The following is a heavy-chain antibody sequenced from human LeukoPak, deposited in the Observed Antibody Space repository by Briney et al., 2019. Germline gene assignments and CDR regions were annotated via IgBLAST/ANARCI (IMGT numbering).Heavy chain of an antibody. CDR1: GYTLTELS. D-gene: IGHD3-10*01. V-gene: IGHV1-8*01. CDR3: ARDGTLDFGELFLY. CDR2: MNPNSGNT. Sequence: GASVKVSCKVSGYTLTELSMHWVRQATGQGLEWMGWMNPNSGNTGYAQKFQGRVTMTRNTSISTAYMELSSLRSEDTAVYYCARDGTLDFGELFLYWGQGTLVTVSS. J-gene: IGHJ4*02.